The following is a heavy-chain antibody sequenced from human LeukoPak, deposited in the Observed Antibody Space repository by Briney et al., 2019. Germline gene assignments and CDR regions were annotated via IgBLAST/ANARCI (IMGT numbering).Heavy chain of an antibody. CDR2: IYHSGTT. D-gene: IGHD5-12*01. Sequence: PSETLSLTCTVSGYSISSGYYWGWIRQPPGKGLEWIGIIYHSGTTYYTPSLKSRVTISVDTSKNQLSLRLSSVTAADTAVYYCARSFRGSDGVFDDWGQGTQVAVSS. CDR1: GYSISSGYY. CDR3: ARSFRGSDGVFDD. J-gene: IGHJ4*02. V-gene: IGHV4-38-2*02.